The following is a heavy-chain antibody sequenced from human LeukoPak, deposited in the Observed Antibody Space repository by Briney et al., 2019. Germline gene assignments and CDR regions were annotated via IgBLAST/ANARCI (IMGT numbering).Heavy chain of an antibody. CDR3: AKVGWTDEADY. CDR1: GGPFGFNY. CDR2: TNHSGST. J-gene: IGHJ4*02. D-gene: IGHD1-1*01. V-gene: IGHV4-34*01. Sequence: SETLSLTCAVYGGPFGFNYWSWIRQTPGMGLEWIGQTNHSGSTDYNPSLKSRVTMSVDPSKSQFSLRLSSVTAADTAVYYCAKVGWTDEADYWGQGTLVTVSS.